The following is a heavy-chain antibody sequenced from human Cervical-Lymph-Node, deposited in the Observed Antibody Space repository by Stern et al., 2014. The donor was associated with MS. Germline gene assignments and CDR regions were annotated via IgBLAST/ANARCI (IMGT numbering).Heavy chain of an antibody. CDR3: AKVAPSTRGAFDY. CDR1: GFTFDNYA. Sequence: LVESGGGSVQPGRSLRLSCAASGFTFDNYAMNWVRQAPGKGLEWVSGISGGGRTTYYADSVKGRFTISRDNSKNTLYLQMKSLRAEDTAAYYCAKVAPSTRGAFDYWGLGTLVTVSP. J-gene: IGHJ4*02. CDR2: ISGGGRTT. D-gene: IGHD3-10*01. V-gene: IGHV3-23*04.